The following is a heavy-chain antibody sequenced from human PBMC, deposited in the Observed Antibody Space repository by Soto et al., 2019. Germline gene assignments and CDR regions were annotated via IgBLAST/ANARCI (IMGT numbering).Heavy chain of an antibody. CDR2: IKSKTDGGTT. V-gene: IGHV3-15*01. J-gene: IGHJ4*02. CDR1: GFTFSNAW. CDR3: TTDQSGALWFGELLPLFDY. D-gene: IGHD3-10*01. Sequence: EVQLVESGGGLVKPGGSLRLSCAASGFTFSNAWMSWVRQAPGKGLEWVGRIKSKTDGGTTDYAAPVKGRFTISRDDSKNTLYLQMNSLKTEDTAVYYCTTDQSGALWFGELLPLFDYWGQGTLVTVSS.